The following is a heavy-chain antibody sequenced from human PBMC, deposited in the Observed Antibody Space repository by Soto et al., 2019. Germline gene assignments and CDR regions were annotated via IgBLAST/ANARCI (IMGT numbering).Heavy chain of an antibody. Sequence: GGSLRLSCAASGFTFSSYSMNWVRQAPGKGLEWVSSISSSSSYIYYADSVKGRFTISRDNAKNSLYLQMNSLRAEDTAVYYCARVVAPHYYYGMGVWGQGTTVTVSS. CDR3: ARVVAPHYYYGMGV. D-gene: IGHD2-15*01. CDR1: GFTFSSYS. J-gene: IGHJ6*02. V-gene: IGHV3-21*01. CDR2: ISSSSSYI.